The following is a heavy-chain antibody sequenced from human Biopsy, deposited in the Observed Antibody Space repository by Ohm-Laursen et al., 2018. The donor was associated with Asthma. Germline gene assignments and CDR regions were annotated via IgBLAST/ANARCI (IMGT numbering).Heavy chain of an antibody. Sequence: TLSLTWAVSGGSITSSSYYWGWIRQPPGKGMEWIGSMYHSGSPYYHPSLKSRATISVDTWKNQLSLKMSSVTAADTAVYFCVSHQYSSSWSTFDYWGQGALVTVSS. CDR3: VSHQYSSSWSTFDY. CDR2: MYHSGSP. J-gene: IGHJ4*02. CDR1: GGSITSSSYY. V-gene: IGHV4-39*01. D-gene: IGHD3-22*01.